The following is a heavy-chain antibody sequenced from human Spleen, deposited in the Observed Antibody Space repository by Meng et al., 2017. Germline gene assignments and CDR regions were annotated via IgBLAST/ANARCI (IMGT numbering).Heavy chain of an antibody. V-gene: IGHV3-33*01. D-gene: IGHD6-19*01. Sequence: GESLKISCAASGFSFSNYGMHWVRQAPGKGLEWVAVICYDGSHKCHIDSVKGRFTISRDDPKNTMDLQISSLRAEDTSVYYCARDLLAVAGTEGYYYYGMDVWGQGTTVTVSS. CDR3: ARDLLAVAGTEGYYYYGMDV. CDR1: GFSFSNYG. CDR2: ICYDGSHK. J-gene: IGHJ6*02.